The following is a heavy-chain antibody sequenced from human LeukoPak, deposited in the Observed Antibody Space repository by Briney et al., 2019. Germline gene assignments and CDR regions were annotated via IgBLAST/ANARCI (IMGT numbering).Heavy chain of an antibody. D-gene: IGHD4-17*01. V-gene: IGHV1-46*01. CDR3: ARGDYGDYRYYLDY. J-gene: IGHJ4*02. CDR2: INPSGGST. CDR1: GYTFTSYC. Sequence: ASVKVSCKASGYTFTSYCMHWVRQAPGQVLEWMGIINPSGGSTRYAQKFQGRVTMTRDTSTSTVYMELSSLTSEDTAVYYCARGDYGDYRYYLDYWAQGALVTVSS.